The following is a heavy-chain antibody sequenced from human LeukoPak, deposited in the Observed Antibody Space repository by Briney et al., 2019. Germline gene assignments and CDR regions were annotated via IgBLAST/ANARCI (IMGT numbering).Heavy chain of an antibody. CDR3: VGAAAGTGWFDP. CDR2: TYYRYKWYN. V-gene: IGHV6-1*01. J-gene: IGHJ5*02. Sequence: RTLSLTCAISGDSVFSNSAASNWTRHSPSRGLEGLGRTYYRYKWYNDYAVSVKSRITINPDTSKNQFSLQLNSVTPEDTAVYYCVGAAAGTGWFDPWGQGTLVTVSS. CDR1: GDSVFSNSAA. D-gene: IGHD6-13*01.